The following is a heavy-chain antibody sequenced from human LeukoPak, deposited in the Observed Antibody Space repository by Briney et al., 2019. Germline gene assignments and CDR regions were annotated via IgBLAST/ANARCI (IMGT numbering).Heavy chain of an antibody. D-gene: IGHD4-11*01. CDR3: AREAYSNYDYYYYYDMDV. J-gene: IGHJ6*02. CDR1: GFTVSSNY. Sequence: QPGGSLRLSCAASGFTVSSNYMSWVRQAPGKGLEWVSVIYSGGSTYYADSVKGRFTISRDNSKNTLYLQMNSLRAEDTAVYYCAREAYSNYDYYYYYDMDVWGQGTTVTVSS. V-gene: IGHV3-53*01. CDR2: IYSGGST.